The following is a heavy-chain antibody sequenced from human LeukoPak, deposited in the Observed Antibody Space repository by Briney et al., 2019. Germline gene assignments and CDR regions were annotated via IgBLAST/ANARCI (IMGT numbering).Heavy chain of an antibody. Sequence: GASVKVSCKASGYTFTGYYMHWVRQAPGQGLEWMGWINPNSGGTNYAQKFQGRVTMTRDTSISTAYMELSSLRSEDTAVYYCARDPHIVATPDYYYYYMDVWGKGTTVTISS. V-gene: IGHV1-2*02. CDR1: GYTFTGYY. CDR3: ARDPHIVATPDYYYYYMDV. J-gene: IGHJ6*03. CDR2: INPNSGGT. D-gene: IGHD5-12*01.